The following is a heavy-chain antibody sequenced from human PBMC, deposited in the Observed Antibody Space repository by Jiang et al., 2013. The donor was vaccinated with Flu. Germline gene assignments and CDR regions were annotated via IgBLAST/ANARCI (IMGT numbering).Heavy chain of an antibody. Sequence: GLVKPSETLSLTCAVSGYSISSGYYWGWDPAAPGKGLEWIGSIYHSGSTYYNPSLKSRVTVSLDTSKNQFSLKLSSVTAADTAVYYCARLGGAVTPLSAFDIWGQGTMVTVSS. D-gene: IGHD4-23*01. V-gene: IGHV4-38-2*01. J-gene: IGHJ3*02. CDR3: ARLGGAVTPLSAFDI. CDR2: IYHSGST. CDR1: GYSISSGYY.